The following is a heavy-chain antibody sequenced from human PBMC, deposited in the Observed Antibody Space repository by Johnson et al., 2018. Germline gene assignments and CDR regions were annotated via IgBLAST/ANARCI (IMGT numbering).Heavy chain of an antibody. CDR1: GFTFSSYG. V-gene: IGHV3-23*04. D-gene: IGHD6-19*01. CDR2: ISGSGGST. CDR3: AKEGGQLPVLDAFDI. J-gene: IGHJ3*02. Sequence: VQLVQSGGGVVQPGRSLRLSCAASGFTFSSYGMHWVRQAPGKGLEWVSAISGSGGSTYYADSVKGRCTISRDNSKNTLYLQMNSRRAEDTAVHYCAKEGGQLPVLDAFDIWGQGTMVTVSS.